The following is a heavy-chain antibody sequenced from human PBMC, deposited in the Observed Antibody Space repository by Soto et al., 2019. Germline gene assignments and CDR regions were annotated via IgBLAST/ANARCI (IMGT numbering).Heavy chain of an antibody. D-gene: IGHD3-22*01. CDR1: GGSISSGAYY. CDR2: IYYSGST. V-gene: IGHV4-31*03. J-gene: IGHJ2*01. CDR3: ARESGGNSSYYGDWYFDL. Sequence: QVQLQESGPGLVKPSQTLSLTCTVSGGSISSGAYYWYWIRQHPGQGLEWIGNIYYSGSTYYNPSHKSRVTISVDTSKNQSSRKLNSVTAAHTAVYYGARESGGNSSYYGDWYFDLWGRGTLVTVSS.